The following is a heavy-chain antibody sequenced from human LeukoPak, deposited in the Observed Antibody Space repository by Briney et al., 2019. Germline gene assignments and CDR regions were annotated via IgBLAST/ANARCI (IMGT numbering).Heavy chain of an antibody. CDR2: IYFSGST. Sequence: PSETPSLTCTVSGGSISTSSYYWGWIRQPPGKGLEWIGGIYFSGSTYYNPSLKTRVTISVDTSKNQFSLRLTSVTAADTAVYYCARRMSEWGGPLRSGENRFDPWGQGSLVTVSS. V-gene: IGHV4-39*07. CDR3: ARRMSEWGGPLRSGENRFDP. J-gene: IGHJ5*02. D-gene: IGHD3-3*01. CDR1: GGSISTSSYY.